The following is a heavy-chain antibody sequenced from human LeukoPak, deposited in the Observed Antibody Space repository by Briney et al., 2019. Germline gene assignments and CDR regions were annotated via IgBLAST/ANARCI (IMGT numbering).Heavy chain of an antibody. CDR3: ARGYYDILTGYLYYYYGMDV. V-gene: IGHV3-21*01. D-gene: IGHD3-9*01. CDR2: ISSSSSYI. J-gene: IGHJ6*02. CDR1: GFTFSSYS. Sequence: GGSLRLSCAASGFTFSSYSMNWVRQAPGKGLEWVPSISSSSSYIYYADSVKGRFTISRDNAKNSLYLQMNGLRAEDTAVYYCARGYYDILTGYLYYYYGMDVWGQGTTVTVSS.